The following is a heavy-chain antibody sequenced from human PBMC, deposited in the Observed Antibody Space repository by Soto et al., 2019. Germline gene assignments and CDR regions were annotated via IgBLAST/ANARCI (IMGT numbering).Heavy chain of an antibody. Sequence: ASVKVSCKASGYNFMPYGVNWVRQAPGQGLEWMGWISPWKGNTNYAQSFQGRVTMTTDTSTSTADMELRSLTSDDTAVYYCARDLDPSGSYYTDYWGPGTLVTVSS. CDR1: GYNFMPYG. CDR3: ARDLDPSGSYYTDY. D-gene: IGHD3-10*01. J-gene: IGHJ4*02. V-gene: IGHV1-18*04. CDR2: ISPWKGNT.